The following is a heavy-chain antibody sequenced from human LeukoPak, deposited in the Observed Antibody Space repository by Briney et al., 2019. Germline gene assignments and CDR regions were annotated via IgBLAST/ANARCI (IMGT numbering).Heavy chain of an antibody. J-gene: IGHJ4*02. V-gene: IGHV4-59*01. CDR3: ARDLCSSTSCYERGFDY. CDR2: IYYSGST. CDR1: GGSISSYY. D-gene: IGHD2-2*01. Sequence: KPSETLSLTCTVSGGSISSYYWSWIRQPPGKGLEWIGYIYYSGSTNYNPSLKSRVTISVDTSKNQFSLKLSSVTAADTAVYYCARDLCSSTSCYERGFDYWGQGTLVTVSS.